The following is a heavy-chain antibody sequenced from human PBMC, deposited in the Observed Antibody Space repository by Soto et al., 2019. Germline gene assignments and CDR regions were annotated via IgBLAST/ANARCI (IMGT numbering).Heavy chain of an antibody. CDR2: INPKFGDT. CDR1: GYTFTAYY. J-gene: IGHJ6*02. V-gene: IGHV1-2*02. Sequence: QVQLVQSGAEVKEPGDSVRVSCEASGYTFTAYYIHWVRQAPGQGLEWMGWINPKFGDTTYAQDFQGGVSMTRHMSISTVYMELSRLTSDDTAIYYCARNMDYYYGPGSGNGHGFWGQGATVTVFS. CDR3: ARNMDYYYGPGSGNGHGF. D-gene: IGHD3-10*01.